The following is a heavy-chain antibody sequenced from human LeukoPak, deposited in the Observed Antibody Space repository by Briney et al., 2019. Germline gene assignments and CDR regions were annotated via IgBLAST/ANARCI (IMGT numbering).Heavy chain of an antibody. CDR1: GFTFSSYW. J-gene: IGHJ4*02. CDR2: IKQDGSEK. D-gene: IGHD6-6*01. Sequence: GGSLRLSCAASGFTFSSYWMSWVRQAPGKGLEWVANIKQDGSEKYYVDSVKGRFTISRDNAENSLYLQMNSLRAEDTAVYYCARMGEYSSSSYFDYWGQGTLVTVSS. CDR3: ARMGEYSSSSYFDY. V-gene: IGHV3-7*01.